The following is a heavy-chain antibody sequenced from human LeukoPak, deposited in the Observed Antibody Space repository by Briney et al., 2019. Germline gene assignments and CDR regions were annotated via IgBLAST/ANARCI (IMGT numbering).Heavy chain of an antibody. Sequence: PGGSLRLSCAASGFTFSSYGMHWVRQAPGKGLEWVAVISYDGSNKYYADSVKGRFTISRDNSKNTLYLQMNSLRAEDTAVYYCARDGYSSSGAFDIWGQGTMVTVSS. CDR2: ISYDGSNK. J-gene: IGHJ3*02. V-gene: IGHV3-30*03. D-gene: IGHD6-13*01. CDR1: GFTFSSYG. CDR3: ARDGYSSSGAFDI.